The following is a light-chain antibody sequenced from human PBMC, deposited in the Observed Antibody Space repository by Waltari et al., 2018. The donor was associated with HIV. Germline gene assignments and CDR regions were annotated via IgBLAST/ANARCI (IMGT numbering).Light chain of an antibody. V-gene: IGLV2-14*03. CDR2: DVS. CDR3: SSYTSSSTPYV. J-gene: IGLJ1*01. Sequence: QSALTQPASVSGSPGQSITISCTGTSSDVGGYNYVSWYQQHPAKAPKLMIYDVSNRPSGVSNRFSGSKSGNTASLTISWLQAEDEADYYCSSYTSSSTPYVFGTGTKVTVL. CDR1: SSDVGGYNY.